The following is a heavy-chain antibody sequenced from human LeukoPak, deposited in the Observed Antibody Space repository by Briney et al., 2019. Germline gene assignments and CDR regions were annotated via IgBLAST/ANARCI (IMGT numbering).Heavy chain of an antibody. J-gene: IGHJ6*02. D-gene: IGHD3-16*02. Sequence: PLETLSLTCTVSGGSISSYYWSWIRQPPGKGLEWVGYIYYNGITNYNPSLESRVTISVDTSKNQFSLKLSSVTAADTAVYYCTRHDAVPVIGHGMGVWGQGTTVTVSS. V-gene: IGHV4-59*08. CDR1: GGSISSYY. CDR3: TRHDAVPVIGHGMGV. CDR2: IYYNGIT.